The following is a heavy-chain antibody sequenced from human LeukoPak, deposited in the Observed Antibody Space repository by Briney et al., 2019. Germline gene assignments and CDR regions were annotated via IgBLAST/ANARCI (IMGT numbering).Heavy chain of an antibody. J-gene: IGHJ4*02. V-gene: IGHV1-18*01. CDR1: GYTFTTYG. CDR3: ARVTNAGFFDY. CDR2: ISAYNGHT. Sequence: GASVKVSCKASGYTFTTYGITWVRQAPGQGLEWMGWISAYNGHTNYAQKLQGRVTMTTDTSTSTAYMELRSLRSDDTAVYYCARVTNAGFFDYWGQGTLVTVSS. D-gene: IGHD4-11*01.